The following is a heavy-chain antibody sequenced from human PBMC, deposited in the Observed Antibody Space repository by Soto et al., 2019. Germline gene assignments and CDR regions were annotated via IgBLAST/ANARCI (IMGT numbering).Heavy chain of an antibody. CDR3: ARAVGRDGSSWHRGEFDY. D-gene: IGHD3-16*01. J-gene: IGHJ4*02. V-gene: IGHV1-2*04. Sequence: QVQLVQSGAEVKRSGASVRVSCKASGYAFTAYYIHWVRQAPGQGLEWMGWINPDTGGTDSTQKFQGWVTMTRDTSRTTAYRELTNVTFDDTAVYYCARAVGRDGSSWHRGEFDYWGQGTLVTVCS. CDR2: INPDTGGT. CDR1: GYAFTAYY.